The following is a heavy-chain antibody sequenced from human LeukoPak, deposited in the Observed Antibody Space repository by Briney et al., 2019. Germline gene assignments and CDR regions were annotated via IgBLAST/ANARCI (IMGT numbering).Heavy chain of an antibody. CDR1: GFTVSSNY. J-gene: IGHJ4*02. V-gene: IGHV3-53*01. CDR3: ARVPHGVDY. D-gene: IGHD3-16*01. CDR2: IYSGGNT. Sequence: GGSLRLSCAASGFTVSSNYMSWVRQAPGKGLEWVSVIYSGGNTYYADSVKGRFTISRDNAKNSLYLQMNSLRAEDTAVYYCARVPHGVDYWGQGTLVTVSS.